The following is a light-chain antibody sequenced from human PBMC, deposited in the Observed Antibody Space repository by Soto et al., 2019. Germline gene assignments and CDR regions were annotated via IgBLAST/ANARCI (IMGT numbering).Light chain of an antibody. V-gene: IGLV2-11*01. Sequence: SVLIQPRSVSGSPGQSVTISCTGTSNDVGGYNFVSWYQQHPGKAPKLMIYDVSKRPSGVPDRFSGSKSGNTASLTISGLQAEDEADHYCCSYAGSHYVFGTGTKLTVL. CDR3: CSYAGSHYV. J-gene: IGLJ1*01. CDR1: SNDVGGYNF. CDR2: DVS.